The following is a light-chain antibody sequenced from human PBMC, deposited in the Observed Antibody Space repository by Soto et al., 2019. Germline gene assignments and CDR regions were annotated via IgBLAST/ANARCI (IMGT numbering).Light chain of an antibody. J-gene: IGLJ3*02. CDR1: RSNLGSNY. V-gene: IGLV1-47*01. CDR3: ETWDDTMSARV. Sequence: QSVLTQPPSASGTPGQRVIISCFGDRSNLGSNYTYWYQQFPGTAPTLLIYGNNKRPSGIPDRFSGSKSGTSATLAISGLQSEDETDYYCETWDDTMSARVFGGGTKLTVL. CDR2: GNN.